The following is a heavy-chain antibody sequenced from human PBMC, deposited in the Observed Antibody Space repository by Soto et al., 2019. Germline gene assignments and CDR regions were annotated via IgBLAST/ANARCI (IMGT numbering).Heavy chain of an antibody. J-gene: IGHJ4*02. D-gene: IGHD6-13*01. CDR1: GFTFSSYA. Sequence: EVQLLESGGGLVQPGGSLRLSCAASGFTFSSYAMSWVRQAPGKGLEWVSAISGSGGSTYYADSVKGRFTISRDNSKNTLYLQMNSLRAEDTAVYYCAKDRGRVAAAGRDFDYWGQGTLVTVSS. CDR2: ISGSGGST. CDR3: AKDRGRVAAAGRDFDY. V-gene: IGHV3-23*01.